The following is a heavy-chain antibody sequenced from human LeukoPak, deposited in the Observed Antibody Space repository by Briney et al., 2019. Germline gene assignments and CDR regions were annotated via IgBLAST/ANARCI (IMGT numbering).Heavy chain of an antibody. V-gene: IGHV3-23*01. J-gene: IGHJ4*02. D-gene: IGHD2/OR15-2a*01. CDR2: IFPSGGEI. CDR1: GFTFSTFA. Sequence: GGSLRLSCEASGFTFSTFAVIWVRQPPGKGLEWVSSIFPSGGEIHYADSVRGRFTISRDNSKSTLSLQMNSLRAEDTAIYYCATYRQVLLPFESWGQGTLVTVSS. CDR3: ATYRQVLLPFES.